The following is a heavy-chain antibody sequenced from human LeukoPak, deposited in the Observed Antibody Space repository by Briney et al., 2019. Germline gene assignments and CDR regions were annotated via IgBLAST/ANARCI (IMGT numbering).Heavy chain of an antibody. CDR1: GYSFTSYW. D-gene: IGHD3-10*01. J-gene: IGHJ4*02. CDR2: IYPGDSDT. Sequence: GESLKISCKGSGYSFTSYWIAWVRQMPGKGLEWMGIIYPGDSDTTYSPSFQGRVTISADKSISTAFLQWSSLKASDTAMYFCARQRGSGSFHIFDYWGQGTLVTVSS. CDR3: ARQRGSGSFHIFDY. V-gene: IGHV5-51*01.